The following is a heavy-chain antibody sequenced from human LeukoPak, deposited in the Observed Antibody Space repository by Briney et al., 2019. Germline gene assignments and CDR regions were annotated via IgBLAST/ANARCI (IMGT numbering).Heavy chain of an antibody. CDR3: ARSPHPYYYYGMDV. CDR2: IYHSGST. V-gene: IGHV4-30-2*01. Sequence: PSQTLSLTCAVSGGSISGGGYSWSWSRQPPGKGLEWIGYIYHSGSTYYNPSLKSRVTISVDRSKNQFSLKLSSVTAADTAVYYCARSPHPYYYYGMDVWGKGATVTVSS. CDR1: GGSISGGGYS. J-gene: IGHJ6*04.